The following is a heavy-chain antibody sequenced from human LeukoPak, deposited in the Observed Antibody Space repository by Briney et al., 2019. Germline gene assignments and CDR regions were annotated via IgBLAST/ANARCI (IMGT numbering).Heavy chain of an antibody. D-gene: IGHD5-24*01. Sequence: GGSLRLSCAASGFTFSSSAMSWVRQAPGKGLEWVAAISDTGRLSYCADSVNGRFTISRDNSKNTLSLQMNSLRAADTAVYYCAKGGLRDGHSYASWGQGTLITVSS. J-gene: IGHJ5*02. V-gene: IGHV3-23*01. CDR1: GFTFSSSA. CDR3: AKGGLRDGHSYAS. CDR2: ISDTGRLS.